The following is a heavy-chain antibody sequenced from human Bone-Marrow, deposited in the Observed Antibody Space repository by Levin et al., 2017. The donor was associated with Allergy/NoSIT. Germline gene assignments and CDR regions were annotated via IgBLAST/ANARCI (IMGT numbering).Heavy chain of an antibody. CDR1: GGSISGYF. J-gene: IGHJ4*02. V-gene: IGHV4-59*01. CDR3: ARVSVATLLVKFFDF. Sequence: SETLSLTCTVAGGSISGYFGSWIRLPPGKGLEWIGYVYYSGSTNYNPSLKSRLTISVDTSKNQFSLKLSSVTAADTAVYYCARVSVATLLVKFFDFWGQGTLVTVSS. D-gene: IGHD5-12*01. CDR2: VYYSGST.